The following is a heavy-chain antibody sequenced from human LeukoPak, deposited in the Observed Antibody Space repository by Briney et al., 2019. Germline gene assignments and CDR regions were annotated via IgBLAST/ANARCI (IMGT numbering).Heavy chain of an antibody. D-gene: IGHD4-23*01. CDR3: ARAGDYGGKPDAFDI. CDR2: INPSGGST. J-gene: IGHJ3*02. Sequence: ASVKVSCTASGYTFTSYYMHWVRQAPGQGLEWMGIINPSGGSTSYAQKFQGRVTMTRDTSTSTVYMELSSLRSEDTAVYYCARAGDYGGKPDAFDIWGQGTMVTVSS. CDR1: GYTFTSYY. V-gene: IGHV1-46*01.